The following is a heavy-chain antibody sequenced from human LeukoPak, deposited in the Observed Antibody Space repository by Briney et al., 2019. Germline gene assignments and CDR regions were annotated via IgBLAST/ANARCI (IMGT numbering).Heavy chain of an antibody. CDR2: ISGSAYST. D-gene: IGHD5-12*01. CDR3: AKEAGYSGYDYPDY. CDR1: GFTFSSYA. J-gene: IGHJ4*02. V-gene: IGHV3-23*01. Sequence: QSGRSLRLSCAASGFTFSSYAMSWVRQAPGKGLEWVSGISGSAYSTYYADSVQGRFTISRDNSKNTLYLQMNSLRAEDTAVYYCAKEAGYSGYDYPDYWGQGTLVTVSS.